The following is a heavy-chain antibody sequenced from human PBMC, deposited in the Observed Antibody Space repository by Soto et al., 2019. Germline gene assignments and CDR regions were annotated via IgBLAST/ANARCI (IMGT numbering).Heavy chain of an antibody. CDR1: GYTFTTFA. CDR2: INAGSGYT. D-gene: IGHD3-3*01. V-gene: IGHV1-3*01. CDR3: ARVRVSLAMFGVPVGVFKN. Sequence: GASVKVSCKASGYTFTTFAMHWVRQAPGQRPEWLGWINAGSGYTKYSQNFQDRVTISSDTSASTAYMELSSLRSGDTAIYYCARVRVSLAMFGVPVGVFKNWGQGTLVTVSS. J-gene: IGHJ4*02.